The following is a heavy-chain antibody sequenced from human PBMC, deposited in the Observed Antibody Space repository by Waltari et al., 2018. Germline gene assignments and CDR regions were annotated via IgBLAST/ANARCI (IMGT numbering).Heavy chain of an antibody. CDR1: GGTFSSYA. CDR2: ITRILGTA. D-gene: IGHD3-10*01. J-gene: IGHJ4*02. CDR3: AVRGGSGSYYNFDY. Sequence: QVQLVQSGAEVKKPGSSVKVSCKASGGTFSSYAISWVRQAPGQGLEWMGGITRILGTANDAEKFQGRGTITADESTSTAYMELSSLRSEDTAVDYCAVRGGSGSYYNFDYWGQGTLVTVSS. V-gene: IGHV1-69*01.